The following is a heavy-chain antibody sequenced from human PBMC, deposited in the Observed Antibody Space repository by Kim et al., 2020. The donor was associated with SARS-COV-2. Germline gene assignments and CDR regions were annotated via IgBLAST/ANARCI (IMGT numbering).Heavy chain of an antibody. V-gene: IGHV3-74*01. Sequence: DSVKGRFNISRDNAKNTLYLQMNSLRAEDTAVYYCARGSLTTVGSWGFDYWGQGTLVTVSS. J-gene: IGHJ4*02. CDR3: ARGSLTTVGSWGFDY. D-gene: IGHD4-17*01.